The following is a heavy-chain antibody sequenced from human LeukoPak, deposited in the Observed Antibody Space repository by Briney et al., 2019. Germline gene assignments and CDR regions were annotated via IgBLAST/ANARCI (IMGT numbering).Heavy chain of an antibody. CDR1: GGSISSTGYF. Sequence: PSETLSLTCTVSGGSISSTGYFWGWIRQPPGKGLEGIGSIYNTGSTYYSPSLKSRVTISVDTSKNQFSLKLSSVTAADTAVYYCARETYGSSSYYFDYWGQGTLVSVSS. CDR2: IYNTGST. J-gene: IGHJ4*02. V-gene: IGHV4-39*01. CDR3: ARETYGSSSYYFDY. D-gene: IGHD6-13*01.